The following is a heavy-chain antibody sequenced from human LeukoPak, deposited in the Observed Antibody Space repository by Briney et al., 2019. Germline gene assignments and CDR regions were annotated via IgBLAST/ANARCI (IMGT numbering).Heavy chain of an antibody. D-gene: IGHD2-15*01. V-gene: IGHV3-30*18. J-gene: IGHJ3*02. CDR2: ISYDGNNK. CDR3: AKEFHIVVVVAAAGNAFDI. Sequence: GRSLRLSCAASGFTFSSYGMHCVRQAPGKGLEWVVVISYDGNNKYYADSVKGRFTISRDNSKNTLYLQMNSLRAEDTAVYYCAKEFHIVVVVAAAGNAFDIWGQGTMVTVSS. CDR1: GFTFSSYG.